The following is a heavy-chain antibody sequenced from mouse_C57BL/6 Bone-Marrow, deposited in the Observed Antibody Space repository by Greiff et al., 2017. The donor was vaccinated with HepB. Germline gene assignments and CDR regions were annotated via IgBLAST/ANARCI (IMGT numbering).Heavy chain of an antibody. CDR2: IYPRSGNT. CDR3: ARGPYYYGSSYDYFDY. D-gene: IGHD1-1*01. CDR1: GYTFTSYG. V-gene: IGHV1-81*01. J-gene: IGHJ2*01. Sequence: VQLQQSGAELARPGASVKLSCKASGYTFTSYGISWVKQRPGQGLEWIGEIYPRSGNTYYNEKFKGKATLTADKSSSTAYMELRSLTSEDSAVYFCARGPYYYGSSYDYFDYGGQGTTLTVSA.